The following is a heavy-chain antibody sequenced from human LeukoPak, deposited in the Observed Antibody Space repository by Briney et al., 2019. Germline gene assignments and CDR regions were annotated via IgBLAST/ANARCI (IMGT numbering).Heavy chain of an antibody. Sequence: GGSLRLSCAASGFTFSSYAMHWVRQAPGKGLEWVAVISYDGSNKYYADSVKGRFTISRDNSKNTLYLQMNSLRAEDTAVYYCATDFRYSGYDSPFDYGGQGTLVTVSS. V-gene: IGHV3-30*04. D-gene: IGHD5-12*01. CDR2: ISYDGSNK. J-gene: IGHJ4*02. CDR1: GFTFSSYA. CDR3: ATDFRYSGYDSPFDY.